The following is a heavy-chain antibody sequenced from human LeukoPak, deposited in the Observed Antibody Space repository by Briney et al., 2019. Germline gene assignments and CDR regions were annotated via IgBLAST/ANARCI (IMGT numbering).Heavy chain of an antibody. V-gene: IGHV4-39*07. CDR2: IFYSGGT. J-gene: IGHJ3*02. D-gene: IGHD3-10*01. CDR3: ARGGYYYGSGVNDAFDI. Sequence: SETLSLTCTVSGGSINTPNYYWGWIRQTPGKGLEWIGNIFYSGGTYYSPSLTSRVTISLDTSRNQFSLKLNSVTAADTAVYYCARGGYYYGSGVNDAFDIWGQGTMVTVSS. CDR1: GGSINTPNYY.